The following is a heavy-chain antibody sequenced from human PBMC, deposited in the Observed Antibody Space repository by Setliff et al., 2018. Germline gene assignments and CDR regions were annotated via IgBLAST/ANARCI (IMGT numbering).Heavy chain of an antibody. V-gene: IGHV1-18*01. CDR2: ISAYNGNT. Sequence: ASVKVSCKASGYTFTSYGISWVRQAPGQGLERMGWISAYNGNTNYAQKLQGRVTMTTDTSTSTAYMELRSLRSDDTAVYYCARVVVYYYASSGYHRSPYYYYHGMDVWGQGTTVTVS. CDR1: GYTFTSYG. CDR3: ARVVVYYYASSGYHRSPYYYYHGMDV. D-gene: IGHD3-22*01. J-gene: IGHJ6*02.